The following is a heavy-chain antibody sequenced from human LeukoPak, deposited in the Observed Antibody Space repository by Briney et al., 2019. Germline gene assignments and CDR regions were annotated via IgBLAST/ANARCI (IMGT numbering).Heavy chain of an antibody. J-gene: IGHJ4*02. D-gene: IGHD3-10*01. CDR2: IRSKAYGGTT. Sequence: GGSLRLSCTASGFTFGDYAMSWVRQAPGKGLEWVGFIRSKAYGGTTEYAASVKGRFTISRDDSKSIAYLQMNSLKTEDTAVYYCTRFMLRGLPGDYWGQGTLVTVSS. V-gene: IGHV3-49*04. CDR3: TRFMLRGLPGDY. CDR1: GFTFGDYA.